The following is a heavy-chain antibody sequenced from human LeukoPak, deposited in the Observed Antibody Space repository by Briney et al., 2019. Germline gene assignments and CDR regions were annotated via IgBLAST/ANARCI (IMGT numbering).Heavy chain of an antibody. CDR2: ISSSYAI. V-gene: IGHV3-69-1*01. J-gene: IGHJ3*02. Sequence: GGSLRLSCAASGFTFTAFTINWVRQAPGKGLEWVSSISSSYAIYFADSVKGRFTISRGNAKNSVYLHMNSLRAEDTAVYYCARDRHFVAFDIWGQGTMVTVSS. CDR1: GFTFTAFT. CDR3: ARDRHFVAFDI.